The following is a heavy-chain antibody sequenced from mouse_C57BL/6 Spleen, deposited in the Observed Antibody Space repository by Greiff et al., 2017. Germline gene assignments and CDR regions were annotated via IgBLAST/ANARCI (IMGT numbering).Heavy chain of an antibody. D-gene: IGHD1-1*01. CDR1: GYTFTSYW. CDR3: ARRGTTVVHYYAMDY. Sequence: QVQLQQPGAELVMPGASVKLSCKASGYTFTSYWMHWVKQRPGQGLEWIGEIDPSDSYTNYNQKFKGKSTLTVDKSSSTAYMQLSSLTSEDSAGYYCARRGTTVVHYYAMDYWGQGTSVTVSS. V-gene: IGHV1-69*01. CDR2: IDPSDSYT. J-gene: IGHJ4*01.